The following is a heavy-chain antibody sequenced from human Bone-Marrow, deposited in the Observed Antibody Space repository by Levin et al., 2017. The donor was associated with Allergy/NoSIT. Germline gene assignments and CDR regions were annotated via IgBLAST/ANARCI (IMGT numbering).Heavy chain of an antibody. D-gene: IGHD2-2*03. CDR3: AKDGSWSPGHYFDY. Sequence: GESLKISCAASGFTFSSYAMSWVRRAPGKGLEWVSAISGSGDSTYYADSVKGRFTVSRDNSKNTLYLQMNSLRAEDTAVYYCAKDGSWSPGHYFDYWGQGTLVTVSS. CDR1: GFTFSSYA. V-gene: IGHV3-23*01. CDR2: ISGSGDST. J-gene: IGHJ4*02.